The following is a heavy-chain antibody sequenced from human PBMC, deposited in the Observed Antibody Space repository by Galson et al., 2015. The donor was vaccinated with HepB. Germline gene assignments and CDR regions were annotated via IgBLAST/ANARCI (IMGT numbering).Heavy chain of an antibody. CDR2: IIPILGIA. J-gene: IGHJ6*02. V-gene: IGHV1-69*04. Sequence: SVKVSCKASGGTFSSYAISWVRQAPGQGLEWMGRIIPILGIANYAQKFQGRVTITADKSTSTAYMELSSLRSEDTAVYYCARDREEKDGGYLGMGVWGQGTTVTVSS. D-gene: IGHD5-12*01. CDR1: GGTFSSYA. CDR3: ARDREEKDGGYLGMGV.